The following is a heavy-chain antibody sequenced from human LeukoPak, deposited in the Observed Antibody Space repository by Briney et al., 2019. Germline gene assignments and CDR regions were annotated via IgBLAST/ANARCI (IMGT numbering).Heavy chain of an antibody. CDR3: ARGGTVTTGGY. Sequence: TSETLSLTCTVSGGSISSYYWSWIRQPPGKGLEWIGYIYYSGSTNYNPSLKSRVTISVDTSKNQFSLKLSSVTAADTAVYYCARGGTVTTGGYWGQGTLVTVSS. V-gene: IGHV4-59*12. CDR1: GGSISSYY. CDR2: IYYSGST. D-gene: IGHD4-17*01. J-gene: IGHJ4*02.